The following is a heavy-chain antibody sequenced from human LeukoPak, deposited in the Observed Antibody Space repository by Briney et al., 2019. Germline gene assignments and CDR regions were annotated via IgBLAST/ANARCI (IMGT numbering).Heavy chain of an antibody. CDR3: ASQYYDILTVYGMDV. D-gene: IGHD3-9*01. CDR1: GGSISSYY. V-gene: IGHV4-59*08. Sequence: SETLSLTCTVSGGSISSYYWSWIRQPPGKGLEWIGYIYYSGSTNYNPSLKSRVTISVDTSKNQSSLKLSSGTAADTAVYYCASQYYDILTVYGMDVWGQGTTVTVSS. J-gene: IGHJ6*02. CDR2: IYYSGST.